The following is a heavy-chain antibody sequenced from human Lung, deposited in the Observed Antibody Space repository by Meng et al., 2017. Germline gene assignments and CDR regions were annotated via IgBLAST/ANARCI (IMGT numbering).Heavy chain of an antibody. CDR2: INHSGST. CDR1: GGSFSDYY. Sequence: VPLQQWGAVLLKPSETLSLTCVVSGGSFSDYYWSWIRQPPGKGLEWIGEINHSGSTNYNPSLESRATISVGTSQNNLSLKLSSVTATDSAVYYCARGPTTMAHDFDYWGQGTLVTVSS. J-gene: IGHJ4*02. CDR3: ARGPTTMAHDFDY. D-gene: IGHD4-11*01. V-gene: IGHV4-34*01.